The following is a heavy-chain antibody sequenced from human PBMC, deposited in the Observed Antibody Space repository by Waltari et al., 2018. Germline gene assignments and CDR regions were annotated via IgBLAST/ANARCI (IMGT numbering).Heavy chain of an antibody. J-gene: IGHJ5*02. CDR1: GYTFTSYD. CDR2: MNPTSRIP. D-gene: IGHD4-17*01. Sequence: QVQLVQSGAEVKKTGASVKVSCKASGYTFTSYDINWVRQATGQGLEWMGGMNPTSRIPGYAKTFQGRVTRTRNTSISTAYMELISLRSEDTSVYYCARTRPTTVARQERSWFDPWGQGTLVTVSS. V-gene: IGHV1-8*01. CDR3: ARTRPTTVARQERSWFDP.